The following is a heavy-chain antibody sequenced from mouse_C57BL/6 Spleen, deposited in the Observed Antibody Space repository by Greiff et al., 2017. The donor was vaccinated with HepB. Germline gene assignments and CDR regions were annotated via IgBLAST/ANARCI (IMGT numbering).Heavy chain of an antibody. V-gene: IGHV14-2*01. Sequence: EVKLQESGAELVKPGASVKLSCTASGFNIKDYYMHWVKQRTEQGLEWIGRIDPEDGETKYAPNFQGKATIPADTSSNTAYLQLSSLTSEDTAVYYCAAITTVEGWYFDVWGTGTTVTVSS. D-gene: IGHD1-1*01. J-gene: IGHJ1*03. CDR2: IDPEDGET. CDR1: GFNIKDYY. CDR3: AAITTVEGWYFDV.